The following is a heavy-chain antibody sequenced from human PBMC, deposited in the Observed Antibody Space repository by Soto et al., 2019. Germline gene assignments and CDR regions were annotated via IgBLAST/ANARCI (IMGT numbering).Heavy chain of an antibody. CDR2: INHSGST. CDR1: GGSLSGYY. D-gene: IGHD2-15*01. V-gene: IGHV4-34*02. J-gene: IGHJ4*02. Sequence: QVQLQQWGAGLLKPSETLSLTCAVNGGSLSGYYWSWIRQPPGKGLEWIGEINHSGSTSYNPSLKRRVTISVDTSKNQFSLKLSSVTAADTGVYYCARGRGCSGGSCYGHGDHSWGQGTLVTVSS. CDR3: ARGRGCSGGSCYGHGDHS.